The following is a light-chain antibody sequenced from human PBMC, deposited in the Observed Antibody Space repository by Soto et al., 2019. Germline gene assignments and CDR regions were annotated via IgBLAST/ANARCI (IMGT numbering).Light chain of an antibody. CDR3: QQYNSYSST. CDR2: DAS. Sequence: IQLTQSPSTLSASVGDRFTITCRASQSISSWLAWYQQKPGKAPKLLIYDASSLESGVPSRFSGSGSGTEFTLTISSLQPDDFATYYCQQYNSYSSTFGQGTKVDIK. V-gene: IGKV1-5*01. CDR1: QSISSW. J-gene: IGKJ1*01.